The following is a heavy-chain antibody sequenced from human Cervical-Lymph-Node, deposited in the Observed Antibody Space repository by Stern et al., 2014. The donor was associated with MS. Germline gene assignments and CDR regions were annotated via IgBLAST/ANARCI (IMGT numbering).Heavy chain of an antibody. CDR1: GYTLTDLS. V-gene: IGHV1-24*01. D-gene: IGHD6-19*01. Sequence: VQLVESGAEVKKPGASVKVFCKVSGYTLTDLSLHWVRQAPGKGLEWMGGFDPEHDTISAQNFQGRLTMTEDTSSDTAYMELSSLTSEDTAVYFCATTGKHWLVRAFDYWGQGTPVAVSS. CDR3: ATTGKHWLVRAFDY. CDR2: FDPEHDT. J-gene: IGHJ4*02.